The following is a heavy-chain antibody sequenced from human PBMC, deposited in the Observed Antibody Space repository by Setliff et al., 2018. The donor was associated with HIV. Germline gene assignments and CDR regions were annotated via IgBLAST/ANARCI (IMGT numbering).Heavy chain of an antibody. CDR3: ARGGGYDRSGYYPFDY. CDR1: GGSINSDSYY. D-gene: IGHD3-22*01. CDR2: IHTSGST. J-gene: IGHJ4*02. Sequence: PSETLSLTCTVFGGSINSDSYYWTWIRQPAGKGLEWIGHIHTSGSTNYNPSLKSRVTMSVDTSKNQFSLKLSSVTAADTAVYYCARGGGYDRSGYYPFDYWGQGTPVTVPQ. V-gene: IGHV4-61*09.